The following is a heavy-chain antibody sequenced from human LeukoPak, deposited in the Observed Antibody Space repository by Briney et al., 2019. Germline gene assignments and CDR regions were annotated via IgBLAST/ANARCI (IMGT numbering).Heavy chain of an antibody. CDR1: GFTFSTDW. CDR3: ARLKDDVTKLDY. Sequence: GGSLRLSCAASGFTFSTDWMCWFRQAPGKGLEWVANINQDGSQKRYVDSVQGRFTISRDNTKNSLFLQMNSLRAEDTAVYYCARLKDDVTKLDYWGQGTLVTVSS. V-gene: IGHV3-7*01. D-gene: IGHD2-8*01. CDR2: INQDGSQK. J-gene: IGHJ4*02.